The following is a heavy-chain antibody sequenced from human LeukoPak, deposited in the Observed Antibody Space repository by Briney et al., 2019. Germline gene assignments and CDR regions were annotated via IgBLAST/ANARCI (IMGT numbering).Heavy chain of an antibody. Sequence: SETLSLTCTVSGGSLSTYYWTWIRQPPGKGLEWVGYIYYSGSTNYNPSLKSRVTMSVDTSKNQFSLKLSSVTAADTAVYYCARVRLGEPIDYCGQGTLVTVFS. V-gene: IGHV4-59*01. D-gene: IGHD3-16*01. CDR2: IYYSGST. CDR3: ARVRLGEPIDY. CDR1: GGSLSTYY. J-gene: IGHJ4*02.